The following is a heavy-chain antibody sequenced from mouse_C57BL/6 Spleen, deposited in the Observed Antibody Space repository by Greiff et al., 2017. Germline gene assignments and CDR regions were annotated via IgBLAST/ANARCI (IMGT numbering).Heavy chain of an antibody. CDR1: GYSFTDYN. J-gene: IGHJ4*01. CDR3: ARNGGYEAMDY. Sequence: VHVKQSGPELVKPGASVKISCKASGYSFTDYNMNWVKQSNGTSLEWIGVINPNYGTTSYNQKFKGKATLTVDHSSSTAYMQLNSLTSEDSAVYYCARNGGYEAMDYWGQGTSVTVSS. CDR2: INPNYGTT. V-gene: IGHV1-39*01.